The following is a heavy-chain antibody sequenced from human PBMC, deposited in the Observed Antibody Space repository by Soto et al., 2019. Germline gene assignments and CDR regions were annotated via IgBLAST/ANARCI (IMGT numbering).Heavy chain of an antibody. CDR2: IRSKAYGGTT. J-gene: IGHJ6*02. D-gene: IGHD6-19*01. CDR3: TTPVAGNSLAWFGYYYYGMDV. V-gene: IGHV3-49*03. CDR1: GFTFGDYA. Sequence: GGSLRLSCTASGFTFGDYAMSWFRQAPGKGLEWVGFIRSKAYGGTTEYAASVKGRFTISRDDSKSIAYLQMNSLKTEDTAVYYCTTPVAGNSLAWFGYYYYGMDVWGQGTTVTVSS.